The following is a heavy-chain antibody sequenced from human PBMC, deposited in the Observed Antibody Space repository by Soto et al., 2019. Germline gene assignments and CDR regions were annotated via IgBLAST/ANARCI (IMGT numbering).Heavy chain of an antibody. V-gene: IGHV3-15*01. CDR2: IKSEADGGTT. CDR1: GFPFNKAW. D-gene: IGHD6-6*01. J-gene: IGHJ3*02. CDR3: CSYSSSSVGAFDM. Sequence: GGSLRLSXATSGFPFNKAWMTWVRQAPGKGLEWVGRIKSEADGGTTDYAAPVKGRFTISRDDSSNTVDLKMNSLRTEDTAVYYCCSYSSSSVGAFDMWGQGTMVTVSS.